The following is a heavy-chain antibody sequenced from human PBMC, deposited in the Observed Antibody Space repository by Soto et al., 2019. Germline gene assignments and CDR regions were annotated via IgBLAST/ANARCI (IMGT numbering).Heavy chain of an antibody. CDR2: ISATGGST. J-gene: IGHJ5*02. CDR3: EKGGYCTSISCPRWFDP. D-gene: IGHD2-2*01. V-gene: IGHV3-23*01. CDR1: GFNFTSYA. Sequence: GGSLRLSCAASGFNFTSYAMSWVRQAPGKGLEWVSGISATGGSTYYADSVKGRFTISRDNSRNTLYLQMNSLRAEDTALYYCEKGGYCTSISCPRWFDPWGQGTLVTVSS.